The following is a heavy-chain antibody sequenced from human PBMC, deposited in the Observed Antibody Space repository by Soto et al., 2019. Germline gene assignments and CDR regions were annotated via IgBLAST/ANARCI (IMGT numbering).Heavy chain of an antibody. V-gene: IGHV3-33*01. CDR2: IWYDGSNK. D-gene: IGHD2-2*01. CDR1: GFTFSSYG. J-gene: IGHJ3*02. Sequence: QVQLVESGGGVVQPERSLRLSCAASGFTFSSYGMHWVRQAPGKGLEWVAVIWYDGSNKYYADSVKGRFTISRDNSKNTLYLQMNSLRAEDTAVYYCARESLGYCSSTSCRGAFDIWGQGTMVTVSS. CDR3: ARESLGYCSSTSCRGAFDI.